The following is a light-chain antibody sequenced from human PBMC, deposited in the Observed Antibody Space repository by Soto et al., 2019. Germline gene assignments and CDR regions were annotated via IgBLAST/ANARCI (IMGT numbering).Light chain of an antibody. J-gene: IGKJ4*01. V-gene: IGKV1-39*01. Sequence: DIQMTQSPSSLSASVGDRVTITCRASQSISSYLNWYQHKPGKAPKLLIYAASSLQSGVPSRFSGSGSGTDFTLTISSLQPEDFAIYYCQQTYSAVTFGGGTKVEIK. CDR1: QSISSY. CDR2: AAS. CDR3: QQTYSAVT.